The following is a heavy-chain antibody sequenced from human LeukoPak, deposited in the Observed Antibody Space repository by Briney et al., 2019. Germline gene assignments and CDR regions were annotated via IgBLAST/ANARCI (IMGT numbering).Heavy chain of an antibody. Sequence: GGSLRLSCADAGFTFSTYSMSWVRQAPGKGLEWVSLISGSTGSTYYADSVKGRFSISRDNSKNTVYLQMNSLRVEDTAVYYCAKGGVSALVAATTLASCGQGTLVTVSS. CDR3: AKGGVSALVAATTLAS. CDR2: ISGSTGST. J-gene: IGHJ4*02. D-gene: IGHD1-26*01. CDR1: GFTFSTYS. V-gene: IGHV3-23*01.